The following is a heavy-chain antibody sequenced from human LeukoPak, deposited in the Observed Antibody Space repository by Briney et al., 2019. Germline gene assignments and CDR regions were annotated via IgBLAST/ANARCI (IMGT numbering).Heavy chain of an antibody. CDR3: ARDFDRLSRKLGRESVYYYYHYMDV. CDR1: GYTFTSYD. CDR2: MNPNSGNT. Sequence: ASVKVSCKASGYTFTSYDINWVRQATGQGLEWMGWMNPNSGNTGYAQKFQGRVTMTRNTSISTAYMELSSLRSGDTAVYYCARDFDRLSRKLGRESVYYYYHYMDVWGKGTTVIVSS. D-gene: IGHD3-9*01. J-gene: IGHJ6*03. V-gene: IGHV1-8*01.